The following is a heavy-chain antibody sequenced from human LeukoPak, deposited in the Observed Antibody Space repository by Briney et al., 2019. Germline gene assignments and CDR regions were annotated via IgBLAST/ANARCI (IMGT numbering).Heavy chain of an antibody. J-gene: IGHJ4*02. CDR2: ITWNIYSV. D-gene: IGHD6-13*01. CDR1: GFSFDKYG. Sequence: GGSLRLSCAAAGFSFDKYGMHWVRQAPGKGREWVSGITWNIYSVAYADSVKGRFTISRDNAKNSLYLQMNSLRAEDTALYYCAKDMGPGGSSWYDYWGQGTLVTVSS. CDR3: AKDMGPGGSSWYDY. V-gene: IGHV3-9*01.